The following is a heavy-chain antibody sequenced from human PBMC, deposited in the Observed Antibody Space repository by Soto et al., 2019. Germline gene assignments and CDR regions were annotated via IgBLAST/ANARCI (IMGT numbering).Heavy chain of an antibody. D-gene: IGHD2-15*01. J-gene: IGHJ6*02. CDR1: GGSISSSNW. CDR3: ARDPFGVGSKGGMDV. CDR2: IYHSGST. Sequence: KTSETLSLTCAVSGGSISSSNWWSWVRQPPGKGLEWIGEIYHSGSTNYNPSLKSRVTISVDKSKNQFSLKLSSVTAADTAVYYCARDPFGVGSKGGMDVWGQGTTVTVSS. V-gene: IGHV4-4*02.